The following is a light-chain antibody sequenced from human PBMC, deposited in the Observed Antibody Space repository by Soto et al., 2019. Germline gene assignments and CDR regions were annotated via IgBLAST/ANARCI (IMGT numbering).Light chain of an antibody. Sequence: EIVLTQSPGTLPLSPGERATLSCRASLSVASNYVAWYQQKPGQAPRLLIYAASGRATGIPDRFSGSGSGTDFTLTISILEPEVFAVYYCQQYGGAPWTFGQGNQVEIK. J-gene: IGKJ1*01. CDR2: AAS. CDR1: LSVASNY. V-gene: IGKV3-20*01. CDR3: QQYGGAPWT.